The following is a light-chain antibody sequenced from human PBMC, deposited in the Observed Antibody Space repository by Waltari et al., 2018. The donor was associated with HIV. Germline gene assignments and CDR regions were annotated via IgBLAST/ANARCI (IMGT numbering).Light chain of an antibody. CDR2: GAS. CDR3: QQTNSLPIT. Sequence: IQMTKFQSYVFASVGERVTMTCRATQGIANWVACYQHKPGKAPKLLIHGASILQQGVPSRFSGSGSGTFFTLTINSLQPEDFATYFCQQTNSLPITFGQGTRLDSK. CDR1: QGIANW. V-gene: IGKV1D-12*01. J-gene: IGKJ5*01.